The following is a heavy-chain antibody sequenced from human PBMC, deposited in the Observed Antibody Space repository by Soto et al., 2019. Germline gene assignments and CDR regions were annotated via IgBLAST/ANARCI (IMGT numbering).Heavy chain of an antibody. D-gene: IGHD2-2*02. CDR3: VRGGRGYTRDDVFDI. CDR1: GFTFSSYS. Sequence: EVQLVESGGGLVKPGGSLRLSCVDSGFTFSSYSMNWVRQAPGKGLEWVSSISAYSSPIFYADSVQGRFTISRDNAKNSLYLQMNSLRAGATAVYSCVRGGRGYTRDDVFDIWGQGTMVTVSS. CDR2: ISAYSSPI. V-gene: IGHV3-21*06. J-gene: IGHJ3*02.